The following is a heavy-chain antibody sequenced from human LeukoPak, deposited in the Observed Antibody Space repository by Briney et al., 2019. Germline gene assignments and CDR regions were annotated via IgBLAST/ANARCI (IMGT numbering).Heavy chain of an antibody. CDR3: ARHSHSSGWHAHFDY. Sequence: SETLSLTCTVSGGSISSTSYYWGWIRQPPGKGLEWIGNIYYSGSTYYSPSLNSRLTMSVDTSRNHFSLKLSSVTAADTAVYYCARHSHSSGWHAHFDYWGQGTVVAVSS. D-gene: IGHD6-19*01. CDR1: GGSISSTSYY. V-gene: IGHV4-39*01. CDR2: IYYSGST. J-gene: IGHJ4*02.